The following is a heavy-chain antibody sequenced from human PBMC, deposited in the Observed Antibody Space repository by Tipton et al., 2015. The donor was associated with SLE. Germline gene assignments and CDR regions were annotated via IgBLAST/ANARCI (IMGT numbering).Heavy chain of an antibody. CDR1: YGSFSGYF. D-gene: IGHD3/OR15-3a*01. J-gene: IGHJ4*02. V-gene: IGHV4-34*01. CDR2: INHSGST. CDR3: ARGQRGPFDY. Sequence: LRLSCAVYYGSFSGYFWSWIRQPPGKGLEGIGEINHSGSTNYNPSLKRRVTISVDTSKNQFSLNLSSVTAAGTAVYYCARGQRGPFDYWGQGTLVTVSS.